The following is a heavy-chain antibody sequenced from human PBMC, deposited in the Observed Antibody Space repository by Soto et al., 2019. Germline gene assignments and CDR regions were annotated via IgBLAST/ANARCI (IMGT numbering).Heavy chain of an antibody. Sequence: ASVKVSCKASGYTFTGYYMHWVRQAPGQGLEWMGWINPNSGGTNYAQKFQGWVTMTRDTSISTAYMELSRLRSDDTAVYYCARVPGVGATGHDAFDIWGQGTMVTVSS. J-gene: IGHJ3*02. D-gene: IGHD1-26*01. V-gene: IGHV1-2*04. CDR2: INPNSGGT. CDR1: GYTFTGYY. CDR3: ARVPGVGATGHDAFDI.